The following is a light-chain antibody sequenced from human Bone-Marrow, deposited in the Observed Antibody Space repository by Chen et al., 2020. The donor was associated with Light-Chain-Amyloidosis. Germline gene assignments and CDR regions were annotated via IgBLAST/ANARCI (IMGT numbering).Light chain of an antibody. CDR3: QQYDKLPLT. CDR1: QDIPNY. CDR2: DSS. Sequence: DVQLTQSPSSLSASVGDRVTITCQASQDIPNYLNWYQQKPGRAPKLLIFDSSNMAGGVPSRFSGSGSGSTFSLTISSLEPEDVATYFCQQYDKLPLTFGGGTKVEIK. V-gene: IGKV1-33*01. J-gene: IGKJ4*01.